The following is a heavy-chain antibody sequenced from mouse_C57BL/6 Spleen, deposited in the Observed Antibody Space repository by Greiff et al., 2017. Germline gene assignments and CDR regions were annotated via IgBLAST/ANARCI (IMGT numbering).Heavy chain of an antibody. CDR1: GYSITSGYY. Sequence: EVQLKESGPGLVKPSQSLSLTCSVTGYSITSGYYWNWIRQFPGNKLEWMGYISYDGSNNYNPSLKNRISITRDTSKNQFFLKLNSVTTEDTATYYCARLSSSYAMDYWGQGTSVTVSS. CDR2: ISYDGSN. J-gene: IGHJ4*01. V-gene: IGHV3-6*01. D-gene: IGHD1-1*01. CDR3: ARLSSSYAMDY.